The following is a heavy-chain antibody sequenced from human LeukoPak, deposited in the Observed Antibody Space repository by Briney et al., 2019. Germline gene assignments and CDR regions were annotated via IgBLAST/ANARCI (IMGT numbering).Heavy chain of an antibody. Sequence: GGSLRLSCAASGFTFSSYAMRWVRQAQGKGLEWVSAISGSGGSTYYADSVKGRFTISRDNSKNTLYLQMNSLRAEDTAVYYCAKDRSMPVYYFDYWGQGTLVTVSS. V-gene: IGHV3-23*01. CDR2: ISGSGGST. CDR1: GFTFSSYA. CDR3: AKDRSMPVYYFDY. D-gene: IGHD2-2*01. J-gene: IGHJ4*02.